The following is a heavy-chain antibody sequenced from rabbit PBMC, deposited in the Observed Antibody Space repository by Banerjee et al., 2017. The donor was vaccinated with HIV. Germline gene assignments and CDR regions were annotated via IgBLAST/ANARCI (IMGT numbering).Heavy chain of an antibody. D-gene: IGHD4-2*01. CDR1: GFTLSSYW. Sequence: QEQLEESGGDLVKPEGSLTLTCTASGFTLSSYWICWVRQAPGKGLEWIGCISTGSGSTYYASWAKGRFTISKTSSTTVTLQMTSLTAADTATYFCARTGSDDNYKLWGPGTLVTVS. J-gene: IGHJ6*01. CDR3: ARTGSDDNYKL. V-gene: IGHV1S45*01. CDR2: ISTGSGST.